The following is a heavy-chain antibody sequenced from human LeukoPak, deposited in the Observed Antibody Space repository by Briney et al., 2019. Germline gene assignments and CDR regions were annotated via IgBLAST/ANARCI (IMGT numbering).Heavy chain of an antibody. J-gene: IGHJ4*02. V-gene: IGHV4-61*01. CDR1: GDSVSNSNYY. CDR3: AREGYYYDSSGSIYYFDY. CDR2: IFYSGST. D-gene: IGHD3-22*01. Sequence: PSVTLSLTCTVSGDSVSNSNYYWSWIRQPPGKGLEWIGKIFYSGSTNYNPSLKSRVTISVDTSKNQFSLKLSSVTAADTAVYYCAREGYYYDSSGSIYYFDYWGQGTLVTVSS.